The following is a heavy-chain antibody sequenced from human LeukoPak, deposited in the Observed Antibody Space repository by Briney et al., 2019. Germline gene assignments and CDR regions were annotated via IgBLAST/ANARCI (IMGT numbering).Heavy chain of an antibody. J-gene: IGHJ4*02. CDR1: EYTFTGYY. V-gene: IGHV1-2*02. Sequence: GASVNVSCKASEYTFTGYYIHWVRQAPGQGLEWMGWINPYRGGTYYAQKFQGRVTMTRDTSISAAYMELSRLKFDDTAVYYCARDTSGWYNYWGQGTLVTVSS. CDR2: INPYRGGT. D-gene: IGHD6-19*01. CDR3: ARDTSGWYNY.